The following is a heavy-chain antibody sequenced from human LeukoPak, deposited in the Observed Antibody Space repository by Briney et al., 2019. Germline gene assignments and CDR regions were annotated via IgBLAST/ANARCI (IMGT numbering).Heavy chain of an antibody. CDR3: ASGTLDYYDSSGPPDAFDI. D-gene: IGHD3-22*01. CDR2: ISFSGSYI. V-gene: IGHV3-21*01. Sequence: KAGGSLRLSCAASGFTFSNYSMNWVRQAPGKGLEWVSSISFSGSYIYYADSLRGRITISRDNTKNSLYLQMNSLRAEDTAVYYCASGTLDYYDSSGPPDAFDIWGQGTMVTVSS. CDR1: GFTFSNYS. J-gene: IGHJ3*02.